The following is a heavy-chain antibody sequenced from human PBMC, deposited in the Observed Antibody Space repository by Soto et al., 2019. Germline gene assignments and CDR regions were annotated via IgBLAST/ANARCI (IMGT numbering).Heavy chain of an antibody. CDR2: ISSSGSTI. CDR3: ARDRMEYSSSSSGTMYYYYMDV. D-gene: IGHD6-6*01. V-gene: IGHV3-11*01. Sequence: GGSLRLSCAASGFTFSDYYMSWIRQAPGKGLEWVSYISSSGSTIYYADSVKGRFTISRDNAKNSLYLQMNSLRAEDTAVYYCARDRMEYSSSSSGTMYYYYMDVWGKGTTVTVSS. J-gene: IGHJ6*03. CDR1: GFTFSDYY.